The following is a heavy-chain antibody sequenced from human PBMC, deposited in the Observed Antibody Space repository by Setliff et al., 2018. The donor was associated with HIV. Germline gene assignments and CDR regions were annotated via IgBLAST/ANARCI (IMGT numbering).Heavy chain of an antibody. J-gene: IGHJ3*02. CDR3: ARGPIVVVVAAYDI. V-gene: IGHV1-2*06. D-gene: IGHD2-15*01. Sequence: ASVKVSCKASGYTFTGYYIHWVRRAPGQGLQWMGRINPNSGGTNYAQKFQGRVTMTRDTSISTAYMELSRLRSDDTAVYYCARGPIVVVVAAYDIWGRGTMVTVSS. CDR2: INPNSGGT. CDR1: GYTFTGYY.